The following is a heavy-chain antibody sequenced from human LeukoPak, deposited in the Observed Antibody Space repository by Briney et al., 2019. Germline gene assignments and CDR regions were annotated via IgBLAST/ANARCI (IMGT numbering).Heavy chain of an antibody. CDR2: ISPYNGDS. V-gene: IGHV1-18*01. J-gene: IGHJ4*02. Sequence: ASVKVSCKPSGYTFIRYGVSWVRQAPGQGLEWMGWISPYNGDSNYAQKFQGRLTMTTDTSTSTAYMELRSLRSDDTAVYYCARDKQSTMVRGVIVTRTYFFDYWGQGTLVTVSS. D-gene: IGHD3-10*01. CDR3: ARDKQSTMVRGVIVTRTYFFDY. CDR1: GYTFIRYG.